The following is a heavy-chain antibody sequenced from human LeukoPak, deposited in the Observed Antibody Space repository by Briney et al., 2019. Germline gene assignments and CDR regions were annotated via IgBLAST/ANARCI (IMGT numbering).Heavy chain of an antibody. J-gene: IGHJ5*02. CDR1: GFTFSGSA. CDR2: IRSKANSYAT. D-gene: IGHD3-9*01. V-gene: IGHV3-73*01. CDR3: TRKSERYFDWLLSS. Sequence: PGGSLRLSCAASGFTFSGSAMHWVRQASGKGLEWVGRIRSKANSYATAYAASVKGRFTISRDDSKNTAYLQMYSLKTEDTAVYYCTRKSERYFDWLLSSWGQGTLVTVSS.